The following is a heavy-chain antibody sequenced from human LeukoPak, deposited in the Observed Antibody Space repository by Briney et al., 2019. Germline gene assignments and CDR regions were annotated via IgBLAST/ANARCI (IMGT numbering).Heavy chain of an antibody. D-gene: IGHD2-2*01. CDR2: IYWNDDK. CDR3: AHNGVYCSSTSCYDY. J-gene: IGHJ4*02. Sequence: SGPTLVNPTQTLTLTCTFSGFSLSTSGVGVGWIRQPPGKALEWLSLIYWNDDKRYSPSLKSRLTITKDTSKNQVVLTMTNMDPVDTATYYCAHNGVYCSSTSCYDYWGQGTLVTVSS. V-gene: IGHV2-5*01. CDR1: GFSLSTSGVG.